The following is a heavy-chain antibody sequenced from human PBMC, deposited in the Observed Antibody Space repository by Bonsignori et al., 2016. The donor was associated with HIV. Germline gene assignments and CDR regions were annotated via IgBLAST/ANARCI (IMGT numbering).Heavy chain of an antibody. CDR3: ARERVTMVRGVIHTPSPVDY. D-gene: IGHD3-10*01. Sequence: ASVKVSCKASGYTFTGYYMHWVRQAPGQGLEWMGWINPNSGGTNYAQKFQGRVTMTRDTSISTAYMELSRLRSDDTAVYYCARERVTMVRGVIHTPSPVDYWGQGTLVTVSS. J-gene: IGHJ4*02. V-gene: IGHV1-2*02. CDR1: GYTFTGYY. CDR2: INPNSGGT.